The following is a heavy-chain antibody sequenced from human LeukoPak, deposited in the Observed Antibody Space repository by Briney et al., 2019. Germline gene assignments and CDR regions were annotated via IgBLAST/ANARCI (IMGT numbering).Heavy chain of an antibody. CDR3: ARDGDGYKSIPFDY. CDR2: IKQDGSEK. CDR1: GSTFSSYW. V-gene: IGHV3-7*01. Sequence: GGSLRLSCAASGSTFSSYWMSWVRQAPGKGLEWVANIKQDGSEKYYADSVKGRFTISRDNAKNSLYLQMNSLRVEDTAVYYCARDGDGYKSIPFDYWGQGTLVTVSS. D-gene: IGHD5-24*01. J-gene: IGHJ4*02.